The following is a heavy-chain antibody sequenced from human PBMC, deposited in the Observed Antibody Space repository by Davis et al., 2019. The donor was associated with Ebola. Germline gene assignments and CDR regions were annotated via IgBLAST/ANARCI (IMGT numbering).Heavy chain of an antibody. CDR1: GGSISSSNW. D-gene: IGHD2-2*01. CDR2: IYHSGST. CDR3: ARGGYCSSTSCYAYYYYGMDV. V-gene: IGHV4-4*02. Sequence: MPSETLSLTCAVPGGSISSSNWWSWVRQPPGKGLEWIGEIYHSGSTNYNPSLKSRVTISVDKSKNQFSLKLSSVTAADTAVYYCARGGYCSSTSCYAYYYYGMDVWGKGTTVSVSS. J-gene: IGHJ6*04.